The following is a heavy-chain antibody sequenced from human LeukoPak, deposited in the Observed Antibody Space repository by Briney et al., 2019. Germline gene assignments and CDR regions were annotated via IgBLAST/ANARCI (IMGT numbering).Heavy chain of an antibody. Sequence: ASVKVSCKASGYTFTSYYMHWVRQAPGQGLEWMGWINPNSGGTNYAQKFQGRVTMTRDTSISTAYMELSRLRSDDTAVYYCARDPTDGSSWYGDYWGQGTLVTVSS. CDR1: GYTFTSYY. CDR2: INPNSGGT. J-gene: IGHJ4*02. V-gene: IGHV1-2*02. CDR3: ARDPTDGSSWYGDY. D-gene: IGHD6-13*01.